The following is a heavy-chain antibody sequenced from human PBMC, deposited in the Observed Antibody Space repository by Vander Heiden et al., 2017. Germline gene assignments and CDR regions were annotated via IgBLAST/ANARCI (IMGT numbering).Heavy chain of an antibody. Sequence: QVQLQESGPGLVKPSETLSLSCIVSGCSIGSRGYYWGWIRQPPGKGLQWIGSIFYTGSNHYDPSFKSRASMSADFSKNQFSLNLSSVSAADTALYYCARRSTVNPLHAFDIWGQGAMVTVSS. D-gene: IGHD4-17*01. V-gene: IGHV4-39*01. CDR1: GCSIGSRGYY. J-gene: IGHJ3*02. CDR3: ARRSTVNPLHAFDI. CDR2: IFYTGSN.